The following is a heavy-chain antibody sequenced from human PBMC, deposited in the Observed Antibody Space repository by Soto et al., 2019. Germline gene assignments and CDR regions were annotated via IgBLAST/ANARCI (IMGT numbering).Heavy chain of an antibody. Sequence: LSLTCTVSGGSISSGGYYWSWIRQHPGKGLEWIGYIYYSGSTYYNPSLKSRVTISVDTSKNQFSLKLSSVTAADTAVYYCARHVATTYNWFDPWGQGTLVTVSS. CDR3: ARHVATTYNWFDP. J-gene: IGHJ5*02. V-gene: IGHV4-31*03. CDR1: GGSISSGGYY. D-gene: IGHD5-12*01. CDR2: IYYSGST.